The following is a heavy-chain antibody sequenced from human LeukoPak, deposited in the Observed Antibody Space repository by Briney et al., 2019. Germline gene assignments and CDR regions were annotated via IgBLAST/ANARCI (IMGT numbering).Heavy chain of an antibody. J-gene: IGHJ5*02. CDR2: INHSGST. CDR3: ASTPDYYDSSGTTRNWFDP. V-gene: IGHV4-34*01. CDR1: GGSFSGYY. D-gene: IGHD3-22*01. Sequence: PSETLSLTCAVYGGSFSGYYWSWIRQPPGKGLEWIGEINHSGSTNYNPSLKSRVTISVDTSKNQFSLKLSSVTAADTAVYYCASTPDYYDSSGTTRNWFDPWGQGTLVTVSS.